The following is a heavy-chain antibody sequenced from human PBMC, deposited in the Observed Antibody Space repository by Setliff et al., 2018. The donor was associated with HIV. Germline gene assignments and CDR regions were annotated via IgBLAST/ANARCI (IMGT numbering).Heavy chain of an antibody. CDR3: ARYRSGDSDISLDQ. V-gene: IGHV4-38-2*02. J-gene: IGHJ4*01. D-gene: IGHD3-10*01. CDR2: IYHSRRT. CDR1: GYSISSDYY. Sequence: PSETLSLTCTVSGYSISSDYYWGWIRQPPGKGLEWIGNIYHSRRTSYNPSLKSRVTISAATSKSQFSLKLNSLTTADTAVYYCARYRSGDSDISLDQWGHGALVTVSS.